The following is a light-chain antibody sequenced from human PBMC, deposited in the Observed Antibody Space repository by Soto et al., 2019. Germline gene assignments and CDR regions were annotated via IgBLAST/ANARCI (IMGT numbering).Light chain of an antibody. J-gene: IGKJ2*01. CDR2: GAS. Sequence: EIVLTQSPGTLSLSPGERATLSCRASRSVSTRYLACYQQKPGQAPRLLIYGASTRATGIPDKFSGSGSGTDFTLTISRLEPEDFAVYYCHQYGYSPNTFGQGTQLEIK. CDR3: HQYGYSPNT. V-gene: IGKV3-20*01. CDR1: RSVSTRY.